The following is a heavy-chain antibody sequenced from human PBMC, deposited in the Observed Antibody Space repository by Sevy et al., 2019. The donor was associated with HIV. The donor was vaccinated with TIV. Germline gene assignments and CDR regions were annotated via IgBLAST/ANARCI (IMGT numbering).Heavy chain of an antibody. D-gene: IGHD2-15*01. CDR2: ISGYSGNT. J-gene: IGHJ3*02. V-gene: IGHV1-18*01. CDR3: ARDVALPYIVVVVDSSLAPFDI. CDR1: GYTFTSYG. Sequence: ASVKVSCKASGYTFTSYGITWVRQAPGQGLEWMGWISGYSGNTNYAQKFQCRVTMTTDTSTSTAYMELRSVRSDDTAGYNCARDVALPYIVVVVDSSLAPFDIWGQGTMVTVSS.